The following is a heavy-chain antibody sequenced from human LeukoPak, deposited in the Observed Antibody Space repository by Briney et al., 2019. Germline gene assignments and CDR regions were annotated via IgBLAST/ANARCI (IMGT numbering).Heavy chain of an antibody. Sequence: GGSLRLSCAASGFTFSSYWMSWVRQAPGKGLEWVANIKQDGSEKYYVDSVKGRFTISRDNAKNSLYLQMNSLRAEDTAVYYCARDMSGSYNDAFDIWGQGTMVTVSS. J-gene: IGHJ3*02. CDR2: IKQDGSEK. V-gene: IGHV3-7*01. CDR1: GFTFSSYW. D-gene: IGHD1-26*01. CDR3: ARDMSGSYNDAFDI.